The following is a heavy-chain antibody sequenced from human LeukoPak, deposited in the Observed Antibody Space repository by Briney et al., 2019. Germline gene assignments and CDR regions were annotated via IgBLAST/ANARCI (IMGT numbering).Heavy chain of an antibody. D-gene: IGHD3-22*01. J-gene: IGHJ4*02. CDR2: IYYSGST. CDR3: ARQEKYYYDSSGYYTYYFDY. V-gene: IGHV4-59*08. Sequence: SETLSLTCTVSGGPISSYYWSWIRQPPGKGLEWIGYIYYSGSTNYNPSLKSRVTISVDTSKNQFSLKLSSVTAADTAVYYCARQEKYYYDSSGYYTYYFDYWGQGTLVTVSS. CDR1: GGPISSYY.